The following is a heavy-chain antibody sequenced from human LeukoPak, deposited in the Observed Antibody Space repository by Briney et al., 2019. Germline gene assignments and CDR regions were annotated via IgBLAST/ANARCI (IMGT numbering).Heavy chain of an antibody. Sequence: ASVKVSCKASGGTFSSYAISWVRQAPGQGLEWMGGTIPIFGTANYAQKFQGRVTITADESTSTAYMELSSPRSEDTAVYYCARVGYCSGGSCSYWGQGTLVTVSS. V-gene: IGHV1-69*13. J-gene: IGHJ4*02. D-gene: IGHD2-15*01. CDR2: TIPIFGTA. CDR3: ARVGYCSGGSCSY. CDR1: GGTFSSYA.